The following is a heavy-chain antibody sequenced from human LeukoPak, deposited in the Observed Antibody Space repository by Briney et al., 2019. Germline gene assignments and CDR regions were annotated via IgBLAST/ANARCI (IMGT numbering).Heavy chain of an antibody. CDR1: GFTFSSYS. CDR3: ARDDAILDV. V-gene: IGHV3-48*04. CDR2: ISSSSSTI. J-gene: IGHJ6*04. Sequence: GGSLRLSCAASGFTFSSYSMNWARQAPGKGLEWVSYISSSSSTIYYADSVKGRFTISRDNAKNSLYLQMNSLRAEDTAVYYCARDDAILDVWGKGTTVTVSS.